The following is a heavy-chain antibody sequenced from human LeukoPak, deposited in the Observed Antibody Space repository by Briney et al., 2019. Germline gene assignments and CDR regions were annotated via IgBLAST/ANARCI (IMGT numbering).Heavy chain of an antibody. V-gene: IGHV4-39*02. J-gene: IGHJ4*02. CDR3: ARDPGGSAPFDY. CDR2: IYYSGST. D-gene: IGHD3-10*01. CDR1: GGSISSSSYY. Sequence: PSETLSLTCTVSGGSISSSSYYWGWIRQPPGKGLEWIGSIYYSGSTYYNPSLKSRVTISVDTSKNQFSLKLSSVTAADTAVYYCARDPGGSAPFDYWGQGTLVTVSS.